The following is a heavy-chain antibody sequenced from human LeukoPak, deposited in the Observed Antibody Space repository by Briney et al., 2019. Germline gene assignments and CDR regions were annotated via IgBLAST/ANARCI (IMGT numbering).Heavy chain of an antibody. J-gene: IGHJ2*01. CDR3: ARRRYYDSESHWYFDL. Sequence: PSETLSPTCAVYGGSFSGYLWSWISQSPGKGLEWIGEVSHGGTTNYKPSLKSRVTISIDLSKNQFSLRLNSVTAADTAVYYCARRRYYDSESHWYFDLWGRGTPVTVSS. V-gene: IGHV4-34*01. CDR2: VSHGGTT. D-gene: IGHD3-10*01. CDR1: GGSFSGYL.